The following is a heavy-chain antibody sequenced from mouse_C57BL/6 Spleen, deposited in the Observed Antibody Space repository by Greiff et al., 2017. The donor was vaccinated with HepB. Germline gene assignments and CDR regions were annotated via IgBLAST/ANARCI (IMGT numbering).Heavy chain of an antibody. CDR3: AREGGKLDYAMDY. CDR1: GYAFSSSW. V-gene: IGHV1-82*01. J-gene: IGHJ4*01. Sequence: VQLQQSGPELVKPGASVKISCKASGYAFSSSWMNWVKQRPGKGLEWIGRIYPGDGDTNYNGKFKGKATLTADKSSSTAYMQLSSLTSEDSAVYYCAREGGKLDYAMDYWGQGTSVTVSS. CDR2: IYPGDGDT.